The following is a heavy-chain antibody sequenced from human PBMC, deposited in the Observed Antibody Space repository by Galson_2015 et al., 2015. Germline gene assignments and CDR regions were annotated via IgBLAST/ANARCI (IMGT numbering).Heavy chain of an antibody. D-gene: IGHD5-24*01. J-gene: IGHJ5*02. CDR2: IYYSGST. Sequence: ETLSLTCTVSGGSISSRSYYWGWIRQPPGKGLEWIGSIYYSGSTYYNPSLKSRVTISVDTSKNQFSLKLSSVTAADTAVYYCARHRVDLRDANWFDPWGQGTLVTVSS. CDR3: ARHRVDLRDANWFDP. V-gene: IGHV4-39*01. CDR1: GGSISSRSYY.